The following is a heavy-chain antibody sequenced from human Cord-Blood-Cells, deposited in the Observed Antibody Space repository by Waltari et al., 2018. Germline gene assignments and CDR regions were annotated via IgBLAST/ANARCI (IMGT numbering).Heavy chain of an antibody. CDR3: ARHEQQLDY. J-gene: IGHJ4*02. Sequence: QVQLQESGPGLVKPSETLSLTCTVSGGSISSYYWSWIRQPPGKGLEWIGYIYYSGSTNYNPSLKSRVTMSVDTSKNQFALKRSSVTAADTAVYYCARHEQQLDYWGQGTLVTVSS. CDR1: GGSISSYY. D-gene: IGHD6-13*01. V-gene: IGHV4-59*08. CDR2: IYYSGST.